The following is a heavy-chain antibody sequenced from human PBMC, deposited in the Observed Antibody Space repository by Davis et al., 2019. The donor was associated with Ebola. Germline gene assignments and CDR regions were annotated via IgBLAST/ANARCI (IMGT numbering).Heavy chain of an antibody. CDR3: ARGDGYNYFVR. D-gene: IGHD5-24*01. J-gene: IGHJ5*02. CDR1: GFTVSSSY. CDR2: IYRGGDI. Sequence: GGSLRLSCAASGFTVSSSYMSWVRQAPGKGLEWVSVIYRGGDIYYADFVRGRFTISRDNSKNAVYLQMNSLRAEDTAVYYCARGDGYNYFVRWGQGTLVTVSS. V-gene: IGHV3-53*01.